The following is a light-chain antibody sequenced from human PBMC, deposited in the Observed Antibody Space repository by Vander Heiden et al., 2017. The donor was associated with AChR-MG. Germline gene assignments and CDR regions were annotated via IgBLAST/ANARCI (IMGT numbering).Light chain of an antibody. J-gene: IGLJ3*02. CDR1: SSNIGINY. Sequence: QSVLTQSPSASGTPGQRVTISCSGSSSNIGINYVYWYQQRPGMAPKLLIYRNNQRPSGVPDRFSGSKSGTSASLAISGLRSEDEADYYCAAWDDSLNGLVFGGGTKVTVL. CDR3: AAWDDSLNGLV. CDR2: RNN. V-gene: IGLV1-47*01.